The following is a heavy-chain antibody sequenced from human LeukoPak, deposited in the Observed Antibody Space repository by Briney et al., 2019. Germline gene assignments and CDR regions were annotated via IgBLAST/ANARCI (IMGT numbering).Heavy chain of an antibody. CDR2: ISGSGTGT. CDR1: EFTVSYNY. Sequence: GGSLRLSCAASEFTVSYNYMSWVRQAPGKGLVWISTISGSGTGTYYADSVKGRFTISRDNSKNALYLQMNDLRAEDTASYYCAKGHRLCTSGNCNSQVDCWGHGTLVIVPS. V-gene: IGHV3-23*01. J-gene: IGHJ4*01. D-gene: IGHD2-15*01. CDR3: AKGHRLCTSGNCNSQVDC.